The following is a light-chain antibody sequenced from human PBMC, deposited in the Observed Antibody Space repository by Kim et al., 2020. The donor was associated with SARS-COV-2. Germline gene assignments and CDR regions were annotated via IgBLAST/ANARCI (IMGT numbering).Light chain of an antibody. CDR2: WAS. V-gene: IGKV4-1*01. CDR3: QQYYSTPYT. J-gene: IGKJ2*01. Sequence: RATINGKSSQSVLYSSNNKNYLAWYQQKPGQPPKLLIYWASTRESGVPGRFSGSGSGTDFTLTISSLQAEDVAVYYCQQYYSTPYTFGQGTKLEIK. CDR1: QSVLYSSNNKNY.